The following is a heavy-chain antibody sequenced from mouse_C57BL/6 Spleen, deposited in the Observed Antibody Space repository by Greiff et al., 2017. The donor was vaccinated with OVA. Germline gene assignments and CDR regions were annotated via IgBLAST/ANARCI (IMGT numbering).Heavy chain of an antibody. CDR2: ISDGGSYT. Sequence: EVQLVESGGGLVKPGGSLKLSCAASGFTFSSYAMSWVRQTPEKRLEWVATISDGGSYTYYPDNVKGRFTISRDNAKNNLYLQMSHLKSEDTAMYYCATYYSNYVFAYWGQGTLVTVSA. D-gene: IGHD2-5*01. J-gene: IGHJ3*01. CDR3: ATYYSNYVFAY. V-gene: IGHV5-4*01. CDR1: GFTFSSYA.